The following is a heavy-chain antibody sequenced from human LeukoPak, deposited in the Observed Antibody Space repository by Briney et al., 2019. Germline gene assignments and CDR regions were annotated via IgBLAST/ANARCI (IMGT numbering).Heavy chain of an antibody. CDR1: GYTFTGHL. D-gene: IGHD3-9*01. CDR2: INPNSGGT. CDR3: AREREGLYDILTGYFGY. Sequence: GASVKVSCKASGYTFTGHLLHWLRQAPGQRLEWMGWINPNSGGTTYAPKFPGRVTMTRDTPISTVYMELTNLRSDDTAVYYCAREREGLYDILTGYFGYWGQGTLVTVSS. V-gene: IGHV1-2*02. J-gene: IGHJ4*02.